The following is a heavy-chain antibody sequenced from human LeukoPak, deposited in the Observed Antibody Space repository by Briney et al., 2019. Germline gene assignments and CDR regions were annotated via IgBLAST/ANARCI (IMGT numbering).Heavy chain of an antibody. CDR2: IIPIFGTA. V-gene: IGHV1-69*06. D-gene: IGHD6-13*01. J-gene: IGHJ6*03. CDR3: ARLAAAGAYYYYYMDV. Sequence: SVKVSCKASGGTFSSYAISWVRQAPGQGLEWMGGIIPIFGTANYAQKFQGRVTITADKSTSTAYMELSSLRSEDAAVYYCARLAAAGAYYYYYMDVWGKGTTVTVSS. CDR1: GGTFSSYA.